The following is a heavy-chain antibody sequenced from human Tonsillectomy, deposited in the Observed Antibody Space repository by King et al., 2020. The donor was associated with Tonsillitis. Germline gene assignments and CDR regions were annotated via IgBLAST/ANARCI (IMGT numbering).Heavy chain of an antibody. Sequence: QLVQSGGVVVQPGGSLRLSCAASGFTFDDYTMHWVRQAPGKGLEWVSLISWDGGSTYYADSVKGRFTNSRDNSKNSLYLQMNSLRTEDTALYYCAKDISGIAVAGLNYWGQGTLVTVSS. CDR3: AKDISGIAVAGLNY. J-gene: IGHJ4*02. V-gene: IGHV3-43*01. CDR2: ISWDGGST. D-gene: IGHD6-19*01. CDR1: GFTFDDYT.